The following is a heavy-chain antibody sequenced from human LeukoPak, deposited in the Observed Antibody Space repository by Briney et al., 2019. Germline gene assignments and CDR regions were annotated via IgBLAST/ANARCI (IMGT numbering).Heavy chain of an antibody. Sequence: GASVKVSCKASGGTFSSYAISWVRQAPGQGLEWMGWMNPGSGNAGYAQGRVTMTRDTSTRTAYMELSSLRYEDTAVYYCVRVFVDDSGYYNYYFDPWGQGTPVTVSS. V-gene: IGHV1-8*02. CDR2: MNPGSGNA. J-gene: IGHJ5*02. D-gene: IGHD3-22*01. CDR3: VRVFVDDSGYYNYYFDP. CDR1: GGTFSSYA.